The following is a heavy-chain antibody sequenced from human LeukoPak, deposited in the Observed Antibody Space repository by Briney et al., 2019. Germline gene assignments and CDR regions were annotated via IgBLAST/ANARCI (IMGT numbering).Heavy chain of an antibody. D-gene: IGHD1-26*01. V-gene: IGHV3-74*01. CDR3: ARGATYAYYQDY. CDR2: IKYDASST. CDR1: GFTFSSHW. J-gene: IGHJ4*02. Sequence: GGSLRLSCADSGFTFSSHWMHWVRQAPGEGLVWVSRIKYDASSTSYADSVKGRFTISRDNAKNTLYLQMNSLRAEDTAVYYCARGATYAYYQDYWGQGTLVTVSS.